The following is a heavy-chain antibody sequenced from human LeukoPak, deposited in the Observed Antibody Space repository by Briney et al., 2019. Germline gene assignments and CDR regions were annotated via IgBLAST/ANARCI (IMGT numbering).Heavy chain of an antibody. CDR2: ISSSGSTI. V-gene: IGHV3-11*01. D-gene: IGHD3-3*01. Sequence: GGSLRLSCAASGFTFSDYYMSWIRQAPGKGLEWVSYISSSGSTIYYADSVKGRFTISRDNARNLLILQMNSLRAEDTAVYYCARDPYDFWSGYYDYYYYYYMDVWGKGTTVTVSS. CDR3: ARDPYDFWSGYYDYYYYYYMDV. CDR1: GFTFSDYY. J-gene: IGHJ6*03.